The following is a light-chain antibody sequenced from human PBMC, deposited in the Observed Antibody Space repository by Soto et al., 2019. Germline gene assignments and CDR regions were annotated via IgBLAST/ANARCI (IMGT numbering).Light chain of an antibody. CDR1: QSVSNNY. V-gene: IGKV3-20*01. CDR3: HQRQSWPRT. CDR2: GAS. J-gene: IGKJ1*01. Sequence: EIVLTQSPGTLSLSPGERATLSCRASQSVSNNYLAWYQQKPGQAPRLLIYGASNRATGIPDRFSASGTGTDFTLTISDVQPEDFAVYYCHQRQSWPRTFGQGTKV.